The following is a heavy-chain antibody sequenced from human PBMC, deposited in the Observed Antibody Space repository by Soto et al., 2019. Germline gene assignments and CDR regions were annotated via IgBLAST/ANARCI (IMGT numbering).Heavy chain of an antibody. CDR3: EAAAGTPNFDY. D-gene: IGHD6-13*01. Sequence: PGGSLRLSCAASGFTFSSYGMHWVRQAPGKGLEWVAVISYDGSNKYYADSVKGRFTISRDNSKNTLSLQMNSLRAEDTAVYYCEAAAGTPNFDYWGQGTLVTVSS. CDR2: ISYDGSNK. J-gene: IGHJ4*02. V-gene: IGHV3-30*03. CDR1: GFTFSSYG.